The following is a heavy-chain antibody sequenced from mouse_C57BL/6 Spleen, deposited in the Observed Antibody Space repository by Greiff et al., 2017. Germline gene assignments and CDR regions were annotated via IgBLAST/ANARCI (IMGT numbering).Heavy chain of an antibody. CDR3: ARGGYLLWSSWFAY. CDR1: SYTFTSYW. D-gene: IGHD2-10*01. J-gene: IGHJ3*01. V-gene: IGHV1-52*01. Sequence: QVQLQQPGAELVRPGSSVKLSCKASSYTFTSYWMHWVKQRPIQGLEWIGNIDPSDSETHYNQKFKDKATLTVDKSSSTAYMQVSSLTSEDSAVYYCARGGYLLWSSWFAYWGQGTLVTVSA. CDR2: IDPSDSET.